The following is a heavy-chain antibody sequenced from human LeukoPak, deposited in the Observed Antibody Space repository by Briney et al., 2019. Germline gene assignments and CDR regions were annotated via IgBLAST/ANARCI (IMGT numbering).Heavy chain of an antibody. CDR1: GGHISCDNYY. Sequence: SETLSLTCTVSGGHISCDNYYWRWSRQPAGRGLEWIERIYTSGSTNYNPSLKSRVTISVDTSKNQFSLKLSSVTAADTAVYYCARDPPMNYWGQGTLVTVSS. J-gene: IGHJ4*02. CDR2: IYTSGST. CDR3: ARDPPMNY. V-gene: IGHV4-61*02.